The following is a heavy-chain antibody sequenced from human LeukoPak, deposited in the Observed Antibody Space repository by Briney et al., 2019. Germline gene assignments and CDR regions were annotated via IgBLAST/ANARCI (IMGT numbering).Heavy chain of an antibody. V-gene: IGHV1-8*01. CDR3: ARAIFGVVANWFDP. J-gene: IGHJ5*02. CDR1: GYTFTSYD. D-gene: IGHD3-3*01. Sequence: ASVKVSCKASGYTFTSYDINWVRQATGQGLEWVGWMNPNSGNTGYAQKFQGRVTMTRNTSISTAYMELSSLRSEDTAVYYCARAIFGVVANWFDPWGQGTLVTVSS. CDR2: MNPNSGNT.